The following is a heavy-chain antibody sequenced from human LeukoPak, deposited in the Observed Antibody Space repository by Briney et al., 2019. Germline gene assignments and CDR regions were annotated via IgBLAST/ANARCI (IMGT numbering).Heavy chain of an antibody. CDR1: GYTFTGYY. CDR2: INPNSGGT. V-gene: IGHV1-2*02. D-gene: IGHD2-2*01. Sequence: GASVKVSCKASGYTFTGYYMHWVRQAPGQGLEWMGWINPNSGGTNYAQKFQGRVTMTRDTSISTAYMELSRLRSDDTAVYYCARDLTCSSTSCYFAPYYYYGMDVWGQGTTVTVSS. CDR3: ARDLTCSSTSCYFAPYYYYGMDV. J-gene: IGHJ6*02.